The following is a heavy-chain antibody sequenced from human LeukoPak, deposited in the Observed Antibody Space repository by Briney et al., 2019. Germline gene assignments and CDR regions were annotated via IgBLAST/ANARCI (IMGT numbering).Heavy chain of an antibody. CDR2: ISGSGGST. CDR1: GFTFSSYA. CDR3: AKGGRGTMIVGGHFDY. V-gene: IGHV3-23*01. D-gene: IGHD3-22*01. Sequence: GSLRLSCAASGFTFSSYAMSWVRQAPGKGLEWVSAISGSGGSTYYADSVKGRFTISRDNSKNTLYLQMNSLRAEDTAVYYRAKGGRGTMIVGGHFDYWGQGTLVTVSS. J-gene: IGHJ4*02.